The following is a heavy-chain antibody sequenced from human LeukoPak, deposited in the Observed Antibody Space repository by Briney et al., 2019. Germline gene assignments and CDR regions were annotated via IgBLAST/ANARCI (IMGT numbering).Heavy chain of an antibody. J-gene: IGHJ4*02. D-gene: IGHD3-22*01. V-gene: IGHV1-8*01. CDR1: GYTFTSYD. CDR2: MNPNSGNT. Sequence: GASVKVSCKASGYTFTSYDINWVRQATGQGLEWMGWMNPNSGNTGYAQKFQGRVTMTRNTSISTAYMELCSLRSEDTAVYYCARFSRFPDYYDSSGLDYWGQGTLVTVSS. CDR3: ARFSRFPDYYDSSGLDY.